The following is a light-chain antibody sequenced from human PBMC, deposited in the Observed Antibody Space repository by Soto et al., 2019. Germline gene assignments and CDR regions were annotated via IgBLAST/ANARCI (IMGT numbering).Light chain of an antibody. CDR2: DAS. V-gene: IGKV1-5*01. CDR1: QSINRW. Sequence: IKMTHSASTLSASIRDTVTITCRASQSINRWLAWYQQKPGEAPKLLIYDASSLESGAPSRFSGSGSGTDFTLTINSLQPEDFATYYCQQGYSTPWTFGQGTKVDIK. J-gene: IGKJ1*01. CDR3: QQGYSTPWT.